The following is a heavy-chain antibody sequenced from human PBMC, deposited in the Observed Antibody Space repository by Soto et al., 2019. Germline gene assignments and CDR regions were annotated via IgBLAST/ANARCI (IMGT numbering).Heavy chain of an antibody. CDR1: GFTFSRYS. Sequence: GGSLRLSCAASGFTFSRYSMNWVRQAPGKGLEWVSSISSTTNYIYYADSMKGRFTVSRDNAKNSVYLDMNSLSAEDTAVYYCAREAEDLTSNFDYWGQGTLVTSPQ. V-gene: IGHV3-21*01. CDR2: ISSTTNYI. J-gene: IGHJ4*02. CDR3: AREAEDLTSNFDY.